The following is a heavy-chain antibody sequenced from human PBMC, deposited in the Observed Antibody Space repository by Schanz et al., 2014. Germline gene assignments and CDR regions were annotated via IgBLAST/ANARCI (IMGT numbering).Heavy chain of an antibody. CDR1: GYTFTTYA. CDR3: ARDLPYCDGGKCYSDGFDI. V-gene: IGHV1-3*04. J-gene: IGHJ3*02. Sequence: QVQLVQSGAEVKKPGASVRVSCKASGYTFTTYAMSWVRQAPGQGLEWVGWINTGSGDTKYSQNFQGRVTITRDTSASTAYMELSSLRSEDTAVYYCARDLPYCDGGKCYSDGFDIWGQGTLVTISS. CDR2: INTGSGDT. D-gene: IGHD2-21*01.